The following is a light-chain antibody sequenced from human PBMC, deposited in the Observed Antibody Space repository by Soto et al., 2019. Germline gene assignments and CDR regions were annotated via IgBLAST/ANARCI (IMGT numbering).Light chain of an antibody. CDR3: ALYVGSGTVV. CDR1: SGDALPKQY. CDR2: NTT. Sequence: ELTQPPSVSVSPGQTARITCSGDALPKQYAYWYQQRPGLAPRTLIYNTTTRSSGVPDRFSGSILGNKAALTITGAQSDDESDYLCALYVGSGTVVFGGGTKLTVL. V-gene: IGLV8-61*01. J-gene: IGLJ2*01.